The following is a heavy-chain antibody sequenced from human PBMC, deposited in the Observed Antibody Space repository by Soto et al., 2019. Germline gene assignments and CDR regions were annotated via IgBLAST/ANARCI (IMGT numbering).Heavy chain of an antibody. J-gene: IGHJ6*02. Sequence: PGGALRLSCAASGFTFTSYGMHWVRQAPGKGLEWVAVISYDGSNKYYADSVKGRFTISRDNSKNTLYLQMNSLRADDTAVYYCAKDVVVGATTGLGDYYYYYGMDVWGQGTTVTVSS. CDR3: AKDVVVGATTGLGDYYYYYGMDV. CDR2: ISYDGSNK. V-gene: IGHV3-30*18. CDR1: GFTFTSYG. D-gene: IGHD1-26*01.